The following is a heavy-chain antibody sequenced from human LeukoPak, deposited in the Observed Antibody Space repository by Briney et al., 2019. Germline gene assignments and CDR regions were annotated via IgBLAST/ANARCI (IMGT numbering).Heavy chain of an antibody. CDR2: TYYRSKWSN. CDR3: ARAPIGGWYFDL. Sequence: QTLSLTRAFSGDGFTSNSAAWNWIRQSPSKGLEWVGSTYYRSKWSNDYAVSVNSRIIINPDTSQNEFSLQLNSLTPEDTAVYFCARAPIGGWYFDLWGRGTLVTVSS. V-gene: IGHV6-1*01. J-gene: IGHJ2*01. D-gene: IGHD2-15*01. CDR1: GDGFTSNSAA.